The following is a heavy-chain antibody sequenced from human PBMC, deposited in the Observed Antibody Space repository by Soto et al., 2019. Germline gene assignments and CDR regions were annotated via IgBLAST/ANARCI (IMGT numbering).Heavy chain of an antibody. J-gene: IGHJ6*02. V-gene: IGHV3-21*01. Sequence: EVQLVESGGGLVKPGGSLRLSCAASGFTFSSYSMNWVRQAPGKGLEWVSSISSSSRYIYYADSVKGRFTICRDDPKNSLYLQMNSLRAEDTAVYYCARDHAYYDFWSGYQVYYYYGMDVWSQGTAVTVSS. D-gene: IGHD3-3*01. CDR3: ARDHAYYDFWSGYQVYYYYGMDV. CDR2: ISSSSRYI. CDR1: GFTFSSYS.